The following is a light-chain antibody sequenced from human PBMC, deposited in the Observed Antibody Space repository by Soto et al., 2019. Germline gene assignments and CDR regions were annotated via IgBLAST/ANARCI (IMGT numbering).Light chain of an antibody. V-gene: IGLV2-14*01. J-gene: IGLJ2*01. CDR3: SSYTTGSTPVL. Sequence: QSALTQPASVSGSPGQSITISCTRTSSDVGGYNYVSWYQQLPGKAPKLMIYEVSNRPSGVPNRFSGSKSGNTASLTISGLQAEDEADYYCSSYTTGSTPVLFGGGTKVTVL. CDR1: SSDVGGYNY. CDR2: EVS.